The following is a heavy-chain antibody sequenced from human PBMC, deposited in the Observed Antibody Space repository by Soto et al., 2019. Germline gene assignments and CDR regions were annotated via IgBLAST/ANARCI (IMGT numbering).Heavy chain of an antibody. Sequence: PWETLSLTCTVSGASVTSGGYSWAWLRQPPGGGLEWIGYIYHVGSTYYNPSLKSRASIAINTSENQFSLKIYSVTAADTAIYYCAREGNWFDPWGPGTLVTVSS. J-gene: IGHJ5*02. D-gene: IGHD3-10*01. CDR3: AREGNWFDP. CDR1: GASVTSGGYS. V-gene: IGHV4-30-2*01. CDR2: IYHVGST.